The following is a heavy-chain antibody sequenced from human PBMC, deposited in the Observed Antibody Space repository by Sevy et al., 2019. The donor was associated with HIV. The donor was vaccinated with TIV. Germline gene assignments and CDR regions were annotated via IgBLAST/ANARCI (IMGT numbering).Heavy chain of an antibody. CDR1: GYTFTDYY. D-gene: IGHD6-13*01. Sequence: ASVKVSCKASGYTFTDYYMYWVRQAPGQGLEWMGWINPNSGGTNYAQKFQGRVTMTRDRSISTAYMELNRLRSDDTAMYYCARDPSRAAEGWFDPWGQGTLVTVSS. J-gene: IGHJ5*02. CDR2: INPNSGGT. CDR3: ARDPSRAAEGWFDP. V-gene: IGHV1-2*02.